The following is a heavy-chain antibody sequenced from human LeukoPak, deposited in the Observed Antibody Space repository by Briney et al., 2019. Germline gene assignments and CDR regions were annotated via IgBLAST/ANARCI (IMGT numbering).Heavy chain of an antibody. Sequence: PSETLSLTCTVSGGSISSGGYYWSWIRQPPGKGLEWIGYIYHSGSTYYNPSLKSRVTISVDRSKNQFSLKLSSVTAADTAVYYCARDGDPVGSVYWGQGTLVTVSS. CDR2: IYHSGST. D-gene: IGHD4-17*01. CDR3: ARDGDPVGSVY. V-gene: IGHV4-30-2*01. J-gene: IGHJ4*02. CDR1: GGSISSGGYY.